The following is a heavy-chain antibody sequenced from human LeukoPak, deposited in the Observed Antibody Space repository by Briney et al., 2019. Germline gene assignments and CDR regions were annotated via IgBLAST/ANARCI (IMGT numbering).Heavy chain of an antibody. CDR3: ARGGAAAGAFFNWFDP. J-gene: IGHJ5*02. D-gene: IGHD6-13*01. Sequence: PSETLSLTCAVYGGSFSGYYWSWIRQPPGKGLEWIGEINHSGSTNYNPSLKSRVTTSVDTSKNQFSLKLSSVTAADTAVYYCARGGAAAGAFFNWFDPWGQGTLVTVSS. CDR2: INHSGST. V-gene: IGHV4-34*01. CDR1: GGSFSGYY.